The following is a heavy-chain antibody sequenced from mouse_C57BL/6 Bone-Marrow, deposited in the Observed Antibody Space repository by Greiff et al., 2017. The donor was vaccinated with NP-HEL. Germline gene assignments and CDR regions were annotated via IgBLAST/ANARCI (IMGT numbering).Heavy chain of an antibody. D-gene: IGHD1-1*01. Sequence: EVHLVESGGGLVQPGGSLKLSCAASGFTFSDYYMYWVRQTPEKRLEWVAYISNGGGSTYYPDTVKGRFTISRDNAKNTLYLQMSRLKSEDTAMYYCARPSYYYGSSLDYWGQGTTLTVSS. CDR3: ARPSYYYGSSLDY. CDR1: GFTFSDYY. CDR2: ISNGGGST. V-gene: IGHV5-12*01. J-gene: IGHJ2*01.